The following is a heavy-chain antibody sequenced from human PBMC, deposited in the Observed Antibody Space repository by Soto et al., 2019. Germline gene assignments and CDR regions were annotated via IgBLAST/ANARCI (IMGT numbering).Heavy chain of an antibody. D-gene: IGHD1-26*01. CDR3: TTGRDDLLY. CDR2: IKSKTDGGTT. CDR1: GFTFDKVW. Sequence: EVQLVESGGGLVKPGGSLRLSCAVSGFTFDKVWMNWVRQAPGKGLEWVGRIKSKTDGGTTDYAAPVKGRFTISRDYSKNMLYLQMNSLKTVDTGMYFCTTGRDDLLYWGQGTLVTGSS. V-gene: IGHV3-15*07. J-gene: IGHJ4*02.